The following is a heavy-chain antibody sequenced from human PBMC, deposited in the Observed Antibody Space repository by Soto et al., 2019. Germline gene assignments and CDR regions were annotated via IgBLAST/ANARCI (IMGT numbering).Heavy chain of an antibody. Sequence: VQLVESGGGLVQPGRSLRLSCAASGFTFDDYAMHWVRQAPGKGLEWVSGISWNSGSIGYADSVKGRFTISRDNAKNSLYLQMNRLRAEDTALYYCAKDSGLRFLEWLLGGNAFDIWGQGTMVTVSS. V-gene: IGHV3-9*01. CDR1: GFTFDDYA. CDR2: ISWNSGSI. J-gene: IGHJ3*02. CDR3: AKDSGLRFLEWLLGGNAFDI. D-gene: IGHD3-3*01.